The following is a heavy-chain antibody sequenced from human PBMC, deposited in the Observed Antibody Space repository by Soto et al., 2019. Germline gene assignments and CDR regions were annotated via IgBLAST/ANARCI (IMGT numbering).Heavy chain of an antibody. CDR3: ARGGAGGYDFFDP. V-gene: IGHV4-59*01. CDR2: ISYSGST. Sequence: QVQLQESGPGLVKPSETLSLTCTVSGGSISSYYWSWIRQPPGKGLEWIGYISYSGSTNYNPSLTSRVXXSXDXXKNQFSLKLSSVTAADTAVYYCARGGAGGYDFFDPWGQGTLVTVSS. CDR1: GGSISSYY. D-gene: IGHD5-12*01. J-gene: IGHJ5*02.